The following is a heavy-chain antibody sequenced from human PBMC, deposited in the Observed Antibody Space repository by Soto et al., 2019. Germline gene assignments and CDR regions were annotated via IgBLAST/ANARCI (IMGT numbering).Heavy chain of an antibody. CDR3: ASQMTSVTTGWFGP. D-gene: IGHD4-17*01. J-gene: IGHJ5*02. V-gene: IGHV1-69*01. CDR2: IIPIFGTA. CDR1: GGTFSSYA. Sequence: QVQLVQSGAEVKKPGSSVQVSCKASGGTFSSYAISWVRQAPGQVIEWMGGIIPIFGTANYAQKFQGRVTITADESTSTAYMELSSLRSEDTGVYYCASQMTSVTTGWFGPWGQGTLVTVS.